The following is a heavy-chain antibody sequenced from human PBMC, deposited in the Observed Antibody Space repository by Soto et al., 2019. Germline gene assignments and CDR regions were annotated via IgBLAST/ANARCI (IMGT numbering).Heavy chain of an antibody. V-gene: IGHV1-46*01. CDR3: ARSSGGNFGIIIEGSNWFDP. CDR1: GDTSTSYY. CDR2: INPHGGST. D-gene: IGHD3-3*01. J-gene: IGHJ5*02. Sequence: QVRLVQSGAEVRRPGASVKVSCKAPGDTSTSYYLNWVRQAPGQGLEWMGVINPHGGSTKYAQKFQGRVTMTRDTSRSTVYMELRSLRSDDTAIYYCARSSGGNFGIIIEGSNWFDPWGQGTLVTVSS.